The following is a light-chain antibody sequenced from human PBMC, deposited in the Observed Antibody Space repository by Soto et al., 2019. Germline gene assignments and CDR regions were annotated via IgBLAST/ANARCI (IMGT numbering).Light chain of an antibody. CDR3: SSYAVTNNLLYV. Sequence: QSALTQPPSASGSPGQSVTISCSGTSSDVGAYNYVSWYQQHPGKAPRLLIYEVSQRPSGVPDRFSGSKSANTASLTVSGLQPEDEADYYCSSYAVTNNLLYVFGTGTKVTVL. V-gene: IGLV2-8*01. J-gene: IGLJ1*01. CDR1: SSDVGAYNY. CDR2: EVS.